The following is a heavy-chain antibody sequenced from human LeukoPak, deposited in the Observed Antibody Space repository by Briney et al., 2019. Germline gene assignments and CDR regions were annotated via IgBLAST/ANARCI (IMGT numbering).Heavy chain of an antibody. CDR1: GFTFSDYY. CDR2: ISSSSSYT. V-gene: IGHV3-11*05. D-gene: IGHD5-24*01. CDR3: ARVVEMATIHFLTLRHYNWFDP. Sequence: GGSLRFSCAASGFTFSDYYMSWIRQAPGKGLEWVSYISSSSSYTNYADSVKGRFTISRDKAKNSLYLQMNSLRAEDTAVYYCARVVEMATIHFLTLRHYNWFDPWGQGTLVTVSS. J-gene: IGHJ5*01.